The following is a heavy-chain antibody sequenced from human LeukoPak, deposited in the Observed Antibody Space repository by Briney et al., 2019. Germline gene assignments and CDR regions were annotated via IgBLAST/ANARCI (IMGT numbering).Heavy chain of an antibody. CDR2: INPNSGGT. J-gene: IGHJ4*02. D-gene: IGHD3-10*01. CDR3: ARALPPAVRGVIITHFDY. Sequence: ASVKISCKASGYTFTGYYMHWVRQAPGQGLEWMGWINPNSGGTNYAQKFQGRVTMTRDTSISTAYMELSRLRSDDTAVYYCARALPPAVRGVIITHFDYWGQGTLVTVSS. CDR1: GYTFTGYY. V-gene: IGHV1-2*02.